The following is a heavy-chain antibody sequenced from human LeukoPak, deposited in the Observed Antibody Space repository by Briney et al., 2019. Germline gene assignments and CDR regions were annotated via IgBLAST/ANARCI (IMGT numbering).Heavy chain of an antibody. J-gene: IGHJ4*02. CDR3: AGWSGGYNPYYFDY. CDR1: GGSISSYY. D-gene: IGHD1-26*01. V-gene: IGHV4-59*08. Sequence: SETLSLTCTVSGGSISSYYWSWIRQPPGKGLEWIGYIYYSGNTNYNPSLKSRVTISVDTSKNQFSLKLSSVTAADTAVYYCAGWSGGYNPYYFDYWGQGTLVTVSS. CDR2: IYYSGNT.